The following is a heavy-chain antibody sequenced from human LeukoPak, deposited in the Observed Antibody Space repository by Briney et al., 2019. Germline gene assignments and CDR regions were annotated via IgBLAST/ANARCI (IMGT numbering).Heavy chain of an antibody. D-gene: IGHD4-23*01. CDR3: ARNHGGWFDS. Sequence: PSATLSLTCTVSGGSISNFYWTWIRQSPGKGLEWIGYIYYSGTTKYSPSLKSRVTISVDTSKNHFSLKLNSVTAADTAVYYCARNHGGWFDSWGQGTLVTVSS. V-gene: IGHV4-59*01. CDR1: GGSISNFY. J-gene: IGHJ5*01. CDR2: IYYSGTT.